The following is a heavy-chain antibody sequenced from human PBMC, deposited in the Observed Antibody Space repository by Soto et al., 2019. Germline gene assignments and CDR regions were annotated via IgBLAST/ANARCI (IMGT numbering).Heavy chain of an antibody. J-gene: IGHJ4*02. Sequence: SVKVSCKASGGTFSSYTISWVRQAPGQGLEWMGRIIPILGIANYAQKLQGRVTITADKSTSTAYMELSSLRSEDTAVYYCARSGGIAEKTFDYWVQGTLVTVSS. CDR2: IIPILGIA. D-gene: IGHD6-13*01. V-gene: IGHV1-69*02. CDR1: GGTFSSYT. CDR3: ARSGGIAEKTFDY.